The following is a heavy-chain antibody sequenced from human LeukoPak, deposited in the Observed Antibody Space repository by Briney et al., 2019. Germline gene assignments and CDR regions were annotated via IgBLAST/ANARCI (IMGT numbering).Heavy chain of an antibody. CDR1: GGSISNHY. J-gene: IGHJ4*02. CDR2: IYYRGSS. Sequence: SETLSVTCTGSGGSISNHYWSWIRQPPGKGLEWIGYIYYRGSSNYNPSLKSRVTISIGTSKNQFSLKLSSVTAADTAVYFCPTDNPITGSIHYWGQGTLVTVSS. V-gene: IGHV4-59*11. CDR3: PTDNPITGSIHY. D-gene: IGHD1-20*01.